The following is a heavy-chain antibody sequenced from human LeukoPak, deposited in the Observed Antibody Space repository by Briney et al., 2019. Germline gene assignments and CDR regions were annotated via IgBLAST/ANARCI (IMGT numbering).Heavy chain of an antibody. D-gene: IGHD4-11*01. CDR3: ASTETKIYYYYGMDV. J-gene: IGHJ6*02. CDR2: INAGNGNT. V-gene: IGHV1-3*01. Sequence: VASVKVSCKASGYTFTSYAMHWVRQAPGQRLEWMGWINAGNGNTKYSQKFQGRVTITRDTSASTAYMELSSLRSEDTAVYYCASTETKIYYYYGMDVWGQGITVTVSS. CDR1: GYTFTSYA.